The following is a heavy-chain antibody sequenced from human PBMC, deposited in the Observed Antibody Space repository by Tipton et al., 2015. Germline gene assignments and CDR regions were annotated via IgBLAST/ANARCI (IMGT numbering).Heavy chain of an antibody. CDR2: IYYSGST. CDR1: GASISSRAYY. J-gene: IGHJ5*02. CDR3: ARGDSGSYYDSSGYYFPNWFDP. D-gene: IGHD3-22*01. Sequence: TLSLTCTVSGASISSRAYYWNWIRQHPGKGLEWIGYIYYSGSTSYNPSLKSRVTMSVDTSKNQFSLKLNSVTAADTAVYYCARGDSGSYYDSSGYYFPNWFDPWGQGTLVTVSS. V-gene: IGHV4-31*03.